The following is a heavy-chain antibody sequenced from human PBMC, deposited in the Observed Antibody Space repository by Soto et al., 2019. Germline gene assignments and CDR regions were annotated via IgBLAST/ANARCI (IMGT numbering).Heavy chain of an antibody. CDR1: GDTFTGYY. Sequence: QVQLVQSGAEVKKPGASVTVSCRASGDTFTGYYMHWVRQAPGQGLEWMGWINPNSGVTKYAQKFQGWVTMTRDTSIRTGYRQLSRLRSDDTTVYYCARESGGATATLDYYYFYMDVWGTGTTVTVSS. V-gene: IGHV1-2*04. D-gene: IGHD5-12*01. CDR3: ARESGGATATLDYYYFYMDV. CDR2: INPNSGVT. J-gene: IGHJ6*03.